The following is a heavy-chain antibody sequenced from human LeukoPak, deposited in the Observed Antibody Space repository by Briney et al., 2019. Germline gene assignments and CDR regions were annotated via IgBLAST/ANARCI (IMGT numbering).Heavy chain of an antibody. D-gene: IGHD3-3*01. CDR1: RYTFSNYD. J-gene: IGHJ3*02. Sequence: GASVKVSCKASRYTFSNYDISWVRQAPGQGLEWMGGIIPIFGTANYAQKFQGRVTITADESTSTAYMELSSLRSEDTAVYYCARAHRITIFGVAKDNDAFDIWGQGTMVTVCS. CDR3: ARAHRITIFGVAKDNDAFDI. CDR2: IIPIFGTA. V-gene: IGHV1-69*13.